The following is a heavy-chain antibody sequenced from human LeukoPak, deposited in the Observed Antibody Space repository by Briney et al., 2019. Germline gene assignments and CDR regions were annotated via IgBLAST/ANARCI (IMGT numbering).Heavy chain of an antibody. D-gene: IGHD3-9*01. Sequence: ASVKVSCKASGYTLTSYGISWVRQAPGQGLEWMGWISAYNGNTKYAQRLQGRVTMTIDTSAGTGYMELRSLRSDDTAVYYCARDGGQSYDLLTGYYNNDWFDPWGQGTLVTVSS. CDR1: GYTLTSYG. J-gene: IGHJ5*02. V-gene: IGHV1-18*01. CDR2: ISAYNGNT. CDR3: ARDGGQSYDLLTGYYNNDWFDP.